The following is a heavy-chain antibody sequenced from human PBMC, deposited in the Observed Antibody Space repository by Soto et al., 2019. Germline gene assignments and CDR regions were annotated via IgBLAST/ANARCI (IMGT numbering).Heavy chain of an antibody. D-gene: IGHD2-2*02. V-gene: IGHV1-3*01. CDR3: TRDLFLYTNSFGY. J-gene: IGHJ4*02. CDR1: GYTFTSYT. CDR2: INAGNGNT. Sequence: QVQLVQSGAEVKKPGASVKVSCKASGYTFTSYTMHWVRQAPGQRLEWLGWINAGNGNTKYSQKFQDRVTVACDTSASTVYMELSNLRSEDTAVYYCTRDLFLYTNSFGYWGQGTLVTVSS.